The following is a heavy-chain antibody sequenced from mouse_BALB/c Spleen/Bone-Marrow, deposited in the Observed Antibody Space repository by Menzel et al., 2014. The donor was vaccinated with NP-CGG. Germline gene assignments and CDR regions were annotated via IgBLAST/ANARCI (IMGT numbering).Heavy chain of an antibody. D-gene: IGHD2-1*01. CDR1: GYTFTSYW. J-gene: IGHJ3*01. V-gene: IGHV1S81*02. Sequence: QVQLQQSGAELVKPGDSVRLSCKASGYTFTSYWMHWVKQRPGQGLEWIGEINPNNGRTNYNEKFKSKATLTVDKSSSTAFIQLSSLTSEDSAVYYCASYYGNYAYWGQGTLVTVSA. CDR2: INPNNGRT. CDR3: ASYYGNYAY.